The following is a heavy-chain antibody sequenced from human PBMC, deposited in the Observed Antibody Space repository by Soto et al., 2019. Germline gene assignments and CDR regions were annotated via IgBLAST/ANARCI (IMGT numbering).Heavy chain of an antibody. CDR2: IDPSDSYT. CDR1: GYSFTIYC. CDR3: ARSITGTIDY. D-gene: IGHD1-7*01. Sequence: PGESLKISCNGSGYSFTIYCISLVRQMPGKGLEWMGRIDPSDSYTNYSPSFQGHVTISADKSISTAYLQWSSLEASDTAMYYCARSITGTIDYWGQGTLVTVSS. V-gene: IGHV5-10-1*01. J-gene: IGHJ4*02.